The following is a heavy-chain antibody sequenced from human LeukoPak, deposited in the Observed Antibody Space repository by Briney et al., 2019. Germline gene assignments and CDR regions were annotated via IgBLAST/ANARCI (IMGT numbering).Heavy chain of an antibody. J-gene: IGHJ5*02. D-gene: IGHD6-19*01. CDR3: ARLGSSGWTLLSWFDP. CDR2: IYSGGST. V-gene: IGHV3-53*01. CDR1: GFTVSSNY. Sequence: QAGGSLRLSCAASGFTVSSNYMSWVRQAPGKGLEWVSVIYSGGSTYYADSVKGRFTISRDNAKNSLYLQMNSLRAEDTAVYYCARLGSSGWTLLSWFDPWGQGTLVTVSS.